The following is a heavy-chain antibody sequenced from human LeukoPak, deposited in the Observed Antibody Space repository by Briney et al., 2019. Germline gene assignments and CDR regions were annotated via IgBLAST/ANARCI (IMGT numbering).Heavy chain of an antibody. V-gene: IGHV4-34*01. CDR2: INHSGST. Sequence: AETLSLTCAVYGGSFSGYYWSWIRQPPGKGLEWIGEINHSGSTNYNPSLKSRVTISVDTSKKQFSLKLSSVTAADAAVYYCGRVSYSSLYWGVSWFDPWGQGNLVTVSP. J-gene: IGHJ5*02. CDR1: GGSFSGYY. D-gene: IGHD6-13*01. CDR3: GRVSYSSLYWGVSWFDP.